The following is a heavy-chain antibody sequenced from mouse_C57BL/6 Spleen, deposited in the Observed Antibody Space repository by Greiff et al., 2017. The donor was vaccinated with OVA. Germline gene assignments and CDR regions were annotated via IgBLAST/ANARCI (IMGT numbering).Heavy chain of an antibody. D-gene: IGHD2-4*01. J-gene: IGHJ1*03. Sequence: EVMLVESGGGLVKPGGSLKLSCAASGFTFSDYGMHWVRQAPEKGLEWVAYISSGSSTIYYADTVKGRFTISRDNAKNTLFLQMPSLRSEDTAMYYCARRRDYDGYFDVWGTGTTVTVSS. V-gene: IGHV5-17*01. CDR1: GFTFSDYG. CDR3: ARRRDYDGYFDV. CDR2: ISSGSSTI.